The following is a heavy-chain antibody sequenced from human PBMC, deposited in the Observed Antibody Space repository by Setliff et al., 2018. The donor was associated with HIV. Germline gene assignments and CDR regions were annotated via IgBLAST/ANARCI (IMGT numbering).Heavy chain of an antibody. J-gene: IGHJ5*02. Sequence: GGSLRLSCAASGFTFDDYAMHWVRQAPGKGLEWVSGISWHYCVGSVKGRFTASRDNAKSSLYLQMNSLRAEDTAVYYCARVHLRTNAVYGVVSNQFDPWGQGTLVTVSS. CDR1: GFTFDDYA. D-gene: IGHD2-8*01. V-gene: IGHV3-9*01. CDR3: ARVHLRTNAVYGVVSNQFDP. CDR2: ISWH.